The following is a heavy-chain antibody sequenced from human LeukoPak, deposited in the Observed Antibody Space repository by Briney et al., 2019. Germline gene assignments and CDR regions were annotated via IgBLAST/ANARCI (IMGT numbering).Heavy chain of an antibody. D-gene: IGHD3-22*01. CDR3: ARWTREYYDSSGYNY. CDR2: IGSSGSTI. J-gene: IGHJ4*02. CDR1: GFTFSSYE. Sequence: GGSLRLSCAASGFTFSSYEMHWVRQAPGKGLEWVSYIGSSGSTIYYADSVKGRFTISRDNAKNSLYLQMNSLRAEDTAVYYCARWTREYYDSSGYNYWGQGTLVTVSS. V-gene: IGHV3-48*03.